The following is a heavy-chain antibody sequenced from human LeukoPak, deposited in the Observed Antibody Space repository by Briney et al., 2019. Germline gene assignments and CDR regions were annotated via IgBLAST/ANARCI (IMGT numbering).Heavy chain of an antibody. D-gene: IGHD4-17*01. CDR1: GYTFTGYY. CDR3: ARSNGDYQIYYFDY. Sequence: ASVKVSCKASGYTFTGYYMHWVRQAPGQGLEWMGWINPNSGGTNYAQKFQGRVTMTRDMSTSTVYMELSSLRSEDTAVYYCARSNGDYQIYYFDYWGQGTLVTVSS. J-gene: IGHJ4*02. V-gene: IGHV1-2*02. CDR2: INPNSGGT.